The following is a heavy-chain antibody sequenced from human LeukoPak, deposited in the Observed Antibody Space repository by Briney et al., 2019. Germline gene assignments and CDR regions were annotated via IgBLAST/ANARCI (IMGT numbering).Heavy chain of an antibody. CDR1: NGSVSGLY. J-gene: IGHJ4*02. CDR2: IYDTGIT. V-gene: IGHV4-59*02. Sequence: SETLSLTCSVSNGSVSGLYWSWIRQPPGKGLEFIGYIYDTGITNYNPSLKSRVTISVDTSKKQFSLKLTSVTAADTAVYYCARGPYHLTTHHFDYWGQGTLVTVSS. CDR3: ARGPYHLTTHHFDY. D-gene: IGHD2-2*01.